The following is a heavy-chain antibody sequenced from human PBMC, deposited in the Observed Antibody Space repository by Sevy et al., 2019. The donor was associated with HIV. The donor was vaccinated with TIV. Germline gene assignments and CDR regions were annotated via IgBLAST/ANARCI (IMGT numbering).Heavy chain of an antibody. CDR3: ARDPSGNYLTPHYRDYYGLDV. CDR2: MNPNNGNT. J-gene: IGHJ6*02. Sequence: ASVKVSSKTSGYTFSSHDINWVRQAPGQGLEWMGWMNPNNGNTGYVQKFQDRVTMTRDSSIATAYMELRGLTSDDTAVYYCARDPSGNYLTPHYRDYYGLDVWGQGTAVTVSS. V-gene: IGHV1-8*01. D-gene: IGHD1-7*01. CDR1: GYTFSSHD.